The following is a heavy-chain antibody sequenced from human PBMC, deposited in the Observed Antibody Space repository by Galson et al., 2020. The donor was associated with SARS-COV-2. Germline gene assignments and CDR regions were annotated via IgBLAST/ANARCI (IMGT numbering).Heavy chain of an antibody. CDR2: IYYSGST. CDR1: GGSISSSSYY. J-gene: IGHJ3*02. V-gene: IGHV4-39*07. D-gene: IGHD2-2*01. CDR3: ARRGLGYCSSTSCIDAFDI. Sequence: ASETLSLTCTVSGGSISSSSYYWGWIRQPPGKGLEWIGSIYYSGSTYYNPSLKSRVTISVDTSKNQFSLKLSSVTAADTAVYYCARRGLGYCSSTSCIDAFDIWGQGTMVTVSS.